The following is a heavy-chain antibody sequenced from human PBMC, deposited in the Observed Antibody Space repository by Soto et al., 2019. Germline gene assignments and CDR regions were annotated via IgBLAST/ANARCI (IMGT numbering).Heavy chain of an antibody. D-gene: IGHD1-7*01. CDR1: GFTFSSYA. CDR2: ISGSGGST. J-gene: IGHJ6*02. Sequence: GGSLRLSCAACGFTFSSYAMSWVRQAPGKGLEWVSAISGSGGSTYYADSVKGRFTISRDNSKNTLYLQMNSLRAEDTAVYYCAKKTSKLYYYYGMDVWGQGTTVTVSS. CDR3: AKKTSKLYYYYGMDV. V-gene: IGHV3-23*01.